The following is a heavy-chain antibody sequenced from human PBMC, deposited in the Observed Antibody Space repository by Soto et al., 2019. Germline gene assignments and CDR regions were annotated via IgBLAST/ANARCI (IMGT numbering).Heavy chain of an antibody. D-gene: IGHD4-17*01. Sequence: PGGSLRLSCAASGFTFSSYAMSWVRQAPGKGLEWVSAISGSGGSTYYADSVKGRFTISRDNSKNTLYLQMNSLRAEDTAVYYCANDPSRPTVSAGYWGQGTLVTVSS. CDR2: ISGSGGST. J-gene: IGHJ4*02. CDR1: GFTFSSYA. V-gene: IGHV3-23*01. CDR3: ANDPSRPTVSAGY.